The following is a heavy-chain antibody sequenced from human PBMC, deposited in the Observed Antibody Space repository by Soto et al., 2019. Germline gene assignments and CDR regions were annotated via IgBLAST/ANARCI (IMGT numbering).Heavy chain of an antibody. Sequence: QVQLVQSGGEVKKPGASVKVSCKASGYNYSSYGVTWVRQAPGQGLEWMGWINAYNGKANYAPNIQDRVTMSIDTSTSTAYMEMRSLRSDDTAVYYCARQHNDLWSDSPDFDYWGQGTLVTVSA. CDR2: INAYNGKA. J-gene: IGHJ4*02. D-gene: IGHD3-3*01. V-gene: IGHV1-18*04. CDR3: ARQHNDLWSDSPDFDY. CDR1: GYNYSSYG.